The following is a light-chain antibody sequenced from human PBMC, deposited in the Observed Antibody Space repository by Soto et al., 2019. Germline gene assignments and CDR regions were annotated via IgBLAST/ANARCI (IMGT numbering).Light chain of an antibody. CDR2: AAS. CDR3: PQSYSTPFT. J-gene: IGKJ3*01. Sequence: DIQMTQSPSSLSASVGDRVTITCRASQSISSYLNWYQQKPGKAPKLLIYAASTLQSGVPSRFSGSASGTDFTLTISSLQPEDFATYYCPQSYSTPFTFGPGTKVDIK. CDR1: QSISSY. V-gene: IGKV1-39*01.